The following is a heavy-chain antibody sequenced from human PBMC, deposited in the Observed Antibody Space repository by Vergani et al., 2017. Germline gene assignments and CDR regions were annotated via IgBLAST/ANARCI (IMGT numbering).Heavy chain of an antibody. CDR1: GYTFTSYA. V-gene: IGHV1-3*01. D-gene: IGHD1-26*01. Sequence: QVQLVQSGAEVKKPGASVKVSCKASGYTFTSYAMHWVRQAPGQRLEWMGWINAGNGNTKYSQKCQGRVTITRDTSASTAYMELSSLRSEDTAVYYCARGARGSDYWGQGTLVTVSS. CDR3: ARGARGSDY. CDR2: INAGNGNT. J-gene: IGHJ4*02.